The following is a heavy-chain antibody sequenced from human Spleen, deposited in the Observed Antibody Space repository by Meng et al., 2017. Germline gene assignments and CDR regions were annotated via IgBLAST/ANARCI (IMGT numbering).Heavy chain of an antibody. CDR1: GFSFSTYR. CDR3: ARNPRNYYDSSGYFGAFDI. Sequence: GESLKISCEASGFSFSTYRMSWVRQAPGKGLEWVANIKHDGSERYYVDSVKGRFTISRDYAKNSLYLQMNSLRAEDTAVYYCARNPRNYYDSSGYFGAFDIWGQGTMVTVSS. D-gene: IGHD3-22*01. V-gene: IGHV3-7*01. CDR2: IKHDGSER. J-gene: IGHJ3*02.